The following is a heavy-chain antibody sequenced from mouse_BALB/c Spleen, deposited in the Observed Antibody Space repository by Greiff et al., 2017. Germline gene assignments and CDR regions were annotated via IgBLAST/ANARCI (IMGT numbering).Heavy chain of an antibody. V-gene: IGHV7-3*02. CDR2: IRNKANGYTT. CDR1: GFTFTDYY. CDR3: ARDSSSYPYWYFDV. Sequence: EVHLVESGGGLVQPGGSLRLSCATSGFTFTDYYMSWVRQPPGKALEWLGFIRNKANGYTTEYSASVKGRFTISRDNSQSILYLQMNTLRAEDSATYYCARDSSSYPYWYFDVWGAGTTVTVSS. J-gene: IGHJ1*01. D-gene: IGHD1-1*01.